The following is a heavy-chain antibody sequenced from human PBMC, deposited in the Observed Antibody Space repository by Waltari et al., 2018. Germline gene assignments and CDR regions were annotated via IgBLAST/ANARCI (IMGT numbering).Heavy chain of an antibody. CDR2: IIPIFGTA. CDR1: GGTFSSYA. J-gene: IGHJ6*02. D-gene: IGHD3-3*01. Sequence: QVQLVQSGAEVKKPGSSVKVSCKASGGTFSSYAISWVRQAPGQGLEWMGGIIPIFGTANDARKFQVRVTITADESTSTAYMGLSSLRSEDTAVYYCARGGIFGGPYYYGMDVWGQGTTVTVSS. V-gene: IGHV1-69*13. CDR3: ARGGIFGGPYYYGMDV.